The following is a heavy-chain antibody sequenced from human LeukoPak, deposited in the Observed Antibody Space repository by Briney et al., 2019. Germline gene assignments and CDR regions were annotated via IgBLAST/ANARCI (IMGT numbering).Heavy chain of an antibody. CDR3: ARELRLRGYFDY. J-gene: IGHJ4*02. CDR2: ISDNGRRQ. Sequence: GGSLRLSCAASGFTFSRYALHWVRQAPGKGLEWVAVISDNGRRQYYADSVNGRFTISRDNSKNMLYLQMNSLRVEDTAVYYCARELRLRGYFDYWGQGTLVTVSS. CDR1: GFTFSRYA. V-gene: IGHV3-30*04. D-gene: IGHD3-10*01.